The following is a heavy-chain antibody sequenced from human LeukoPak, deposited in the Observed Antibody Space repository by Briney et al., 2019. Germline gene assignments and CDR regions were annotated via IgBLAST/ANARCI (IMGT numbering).Heavy chain of an antibody. V-gene: IGHV3-21*04. J-gene: IGHJ4*02. CDR1: GFTFSSYS. Sequence: GGSLRLSCAASGFTFSSYSMDWVRQAPGKGLEWVSSISSSSSYIYYGDSVKGRSTVSRDNAKNSMYLQMNSLRAEDTAVYYCAKDLRCSGGSCPYYFDYWGQGTLVTVSS. CDR3: AKDLRCSGGSCPYYFDY. D-gene: IGHD2-15*01. CDR2: ISSSSSYI.